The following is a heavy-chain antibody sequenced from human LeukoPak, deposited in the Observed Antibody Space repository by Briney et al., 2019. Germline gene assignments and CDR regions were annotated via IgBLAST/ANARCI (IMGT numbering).Heavy chain of an antibody. CDR2: IYPGDFDT. V-gene: IGHV5-51*01. D-gene: IGHD5-12*01. Sequence: GESLKIACKGSGYSFTSHWIGWVRQMPGKGLEWMGIIYPGDFDTRYSPSFQGQVTISADKSISTAYLQWSSLKASDTAMYYCARVSTPSAYDPFDFWGQGTLVTVSS. CDR1: GYSFTSHW. CDR3: ARVSTPSAYDPFDF. J-gene: IGHJ4*02.